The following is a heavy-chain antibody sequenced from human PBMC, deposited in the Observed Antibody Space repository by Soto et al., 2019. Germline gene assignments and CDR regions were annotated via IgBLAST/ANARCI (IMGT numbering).Heavy chain of an antibody. D-gene: IGHD2-2*01. Sequence: PSETLSLTCAVYGGSFSGYYWSWIRQPPGKGLEWIGEINHSGSTYYNPSLESRVTISVDTSKNQFSLKVSSVTAADTAVYYCARLGGYCTITSCYGYYGMDVWGQGTTVTVSS. CDR3: ARLGGYCTITSCYGYYGMDV. CDR2: INHSGST. CDR1: GGSFSGYY. V-gene: IGHV4-34*01. J-gene: IGHJ6*02.